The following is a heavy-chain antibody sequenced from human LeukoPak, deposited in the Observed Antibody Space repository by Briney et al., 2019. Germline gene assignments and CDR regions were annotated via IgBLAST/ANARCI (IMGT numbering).Heavy chain of an antibody. CDR2: MNPNSGNT. CDR3: ARGLGCSSTSCWESWFDP. Sequence: ASVKVSCKASGYTFTSYDINWVRQATGQGLEWMGWMNPNSGNTGYAQKFQGRVTITRNTSISTAYMELSSLRSEDTAVYYCARGLGCSSTSCWESWFDPWGQGTLVTVSS. J-gene: IGHJ5*02. V-gene: IGHV1-8*03. D-gene: IGHD2-2*01. CDR1: GYTFTSYD.